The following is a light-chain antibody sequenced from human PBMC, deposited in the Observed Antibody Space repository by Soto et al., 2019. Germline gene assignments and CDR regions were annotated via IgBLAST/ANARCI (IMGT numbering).Light chain of an antibody. CDR3: QQSYSTPQT. J-gene: IGKJ1*01. Sequence: DIQMTQSPSSLSASVGDRVTITCRASQSISSYLNWYQQKPGKAPKLLIYAASSLRSGVPSRFSGSGSGTDFTLTISSLQPEDFATYYCQQSYSTPQTFDQGTKVEIK. CDR2: AAS. CDR1: QSISSY. V-gene: IGKV1-39*01.